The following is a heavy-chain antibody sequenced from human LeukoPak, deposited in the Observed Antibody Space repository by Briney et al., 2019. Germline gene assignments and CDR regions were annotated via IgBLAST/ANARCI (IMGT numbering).Heavy chain of an antibody. CDR3: ARDSAEDSSSWFGGGSYYYYYMDV. CDR2: IYHSGST. CDR1: GYSISSGYY. D-gene: IGHD6-13*01. V-gene: IGHV4-38-2*02. Sequence: SETLSLTCTVSGYSISSGYYWGWIRQPPGKGLEWIGSIYHSGSTYYNPSLKSRITISVDTSKNQFSLKLSSVTAADTAVYYCARDSAEDSSSWFGGGSYYYYYMDVWGKGTTVTISS. J-gene: IGHJ6*03.